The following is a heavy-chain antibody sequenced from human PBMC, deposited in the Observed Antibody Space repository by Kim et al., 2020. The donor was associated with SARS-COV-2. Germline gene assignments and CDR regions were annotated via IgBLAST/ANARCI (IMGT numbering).Heavy chain of an antibody. CDR2: IKSKTDGGTT. D-gene: IGHD3-10*01. CDR1: GFTFSNAW. Sequence: GGSLRLSCAASGFTFSNAWMSWVRQAPGKGLEWVGRIKSKTDGGTTDYAAPVKGRFTISRDDSKNTLYLQMNSLKTEDTAVYYCTTGYDVRFGELFGNYYYYYGMDVWGQGTTVTVSS. CDR3: TTGYDVRFGELFGNYYYYYGMDV. V-gene: IGHV3-15*01. J-gene: IGHJ6*02.